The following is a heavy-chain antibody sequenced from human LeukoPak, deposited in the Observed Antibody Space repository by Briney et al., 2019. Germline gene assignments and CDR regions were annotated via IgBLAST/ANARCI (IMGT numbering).Heavy chain of an antibody. CDR3: ATLNGPLFEY. D-gene: IGHD2-8*01. J-gene: IGHJ4*02. CDR1: GFTFSNYW. CDR2: IHQHGNEK. V-gene: IGHV3-7*01. Sequence: GGSLRLSCAASGFTFSNYWMSWVRQAPGKGLEWVASIHQHGNEKYFVDSVRGRFTISRDNAKNSLYLQMSSLRAEDAAVYYCATLNGPLFEYWGQGTLVTVSS.